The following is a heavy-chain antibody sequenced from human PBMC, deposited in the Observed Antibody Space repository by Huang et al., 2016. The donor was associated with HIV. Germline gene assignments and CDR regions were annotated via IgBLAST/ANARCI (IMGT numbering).Heavy chain of an antibody. D-gene: IGHD3-22*01. Sequence: EVQLVESGGGLVQPGGSLKLSCAASGFTLSGSAMHWVRQASGGGLKWVGRSRSKINGYATVYSASVKGRFTISRDDSKNTAYLQMNSLKTEDTAVYYCSRHPFDYYDSTDTGALDIWGQGTMVTVSS. J-gene: IGHJ3*02. CDR3: SRHPFDYYDSTDTGALDI. CDR2: SRSKINGYAT. CDR1: GFTLSGSA. V-gene: IGHV3-73*02.